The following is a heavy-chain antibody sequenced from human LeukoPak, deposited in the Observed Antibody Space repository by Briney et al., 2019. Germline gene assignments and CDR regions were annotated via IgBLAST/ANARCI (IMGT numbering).Heavy chain of an antibody. Sequence: ASVKVSCKASGYTFTSYGISWVRQAPGQGLEWMGWISAYNGNTNYAQKLQGRVTMTTDTSTSTAYMELRSLRSEDTAVYYCARAMVRNLNNWFDPWGQGTLVTVSS. CDR2: ISAYNGNT. J-gene: IGHJ5*02. CDR3: ARAMVRNLNNWFDP. CDR1: GYTFTSYG. D-gene: IGHD3-10*01. V-gene: IGHV1-18*01.